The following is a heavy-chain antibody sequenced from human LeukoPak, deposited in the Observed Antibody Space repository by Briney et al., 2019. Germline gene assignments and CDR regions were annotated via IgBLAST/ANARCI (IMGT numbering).Heavy chain of an antibody. Sequence: GAPVKVSCTASGYTFTSYGISWVRQAPGQGLEWMGWISAYSGNTNYAETVQGRVTMSTDTSTSTVYMELRSLRSDDTGVYYCARYEGGGAMVGGVTAYYYGMDVWGKGTTVTVSS. D-gene: IGHD3-10*01. V-gene: IGHV1-18*04. CDR1: GYTFTSYG. J-gene: IGHJ6*04. CDR3: ARYEGGGAMVGGVTAYYYGMDV. CDR2: ISAYSGNT.